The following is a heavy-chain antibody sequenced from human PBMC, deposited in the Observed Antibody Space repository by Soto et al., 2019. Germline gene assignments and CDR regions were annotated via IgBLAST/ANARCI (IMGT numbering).Heavy chain of an antibody. J-gene: IGHJ4*02. CDR2: ISYDGSNK. V-gene: IGHV3-30-3*01. Sequence: GGSLRLSCAASGFTFSSYAMHWVRQAPGKGLEWVAVISYDGSNKYYADSVKGRFTISRDNYKNTLYLQMNSLRAEDTAVYYCARDLQYSGYEATSPEEKIYYWGKGTLVTVSS. D-gene: IGHD5-12*01. CDR1: GFTFSSYA. CDR3: ARDLQYSGYEATSPEEKIYY.